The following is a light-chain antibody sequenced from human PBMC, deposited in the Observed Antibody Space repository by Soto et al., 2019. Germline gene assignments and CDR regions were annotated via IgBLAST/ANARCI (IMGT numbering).Light chain of an antibody. CDR3: CAYTSTSALYV. Sequence: QSVLTQPASVSGSPGQSITISCTGTSHDIGGYKYVSWYQQHPDKAPKLMIYEVSNRPSGVSNRFSGSKSGNTASLTISGLQTEDEADYYCCAYTSTSALYVFGTGTKLTVL. CDR1: SHDIGGYKY. CDR2: EVS. J-gene: IGLJ1*01. V-gene: IGLV2-14*01.